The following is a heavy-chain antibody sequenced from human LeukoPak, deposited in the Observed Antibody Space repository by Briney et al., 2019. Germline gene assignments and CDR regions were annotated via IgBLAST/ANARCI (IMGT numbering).Heavy chain of an antibody. CDR2: IWYDGSNK. CDR3: AKNSRRDYYFDY. J-gene: IGHJ4*02. CDR1: GFTFSSYG. Sequence: PGRSLRLSCGASGFTFSSYGMHWVRQAPGKGLEWVAVIWYDGSNKYYADSVKGRFTISRDNSKNTLYLQMNSLRAEDTAVYYCAKNSRRDYYFDYWGQGTLVTVSS. V-gene: IGHV3-33*06. D-gene: IGHD3/OR15-3a*01.